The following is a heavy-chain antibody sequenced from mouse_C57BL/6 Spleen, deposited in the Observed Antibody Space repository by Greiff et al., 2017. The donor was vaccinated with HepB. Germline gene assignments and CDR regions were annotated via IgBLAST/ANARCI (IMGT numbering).Heavy chain of an antibody. V-gene: IGHV1-59*01. Sequence: QVQLQQPGAELVRPGTSVKLSCKASGYTFTSYWMHWVKQRPGQGLEWIGVIDPSDSYTNYNQKFKGKATLTVDTSSSTAYMQLSSLTSEVSAVYYCARDGITTVVAEYFDYWGQGTTLTVSS. D-gene: IGHD1-1*01. CDR2: IDPSDSYT. CDR3: ARDGITTVVAEYFDY. CDR1: GYTFTSYW. J-gene: IGHJ2*01.